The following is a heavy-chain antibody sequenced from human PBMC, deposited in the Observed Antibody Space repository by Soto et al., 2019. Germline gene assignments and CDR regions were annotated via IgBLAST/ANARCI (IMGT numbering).Heavy chain of an antibody. J-gene: IGHJ4*02. V-gene: IGHV3-30*18. Sequence: GGSLRLSCAASGFTFSSYGMHWVRQAPGKGLEWVAVISYDGSNKYYADSVKGRFTISRDNSKNTLYLQMNSLRAEDTAVYYCAKAAGYSSGWYPQPADYWGQGTLVTVSS. CDR1: GFTFSSYG. CDR2: ISYDGSNK. D-gene: IGHD6-19*01. CDR3: AKAAGYSSGWYPQPADY.